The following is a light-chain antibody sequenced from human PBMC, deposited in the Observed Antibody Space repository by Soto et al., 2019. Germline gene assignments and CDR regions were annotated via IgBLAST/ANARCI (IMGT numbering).Light chain of an antibody. J-gene: IGLJ1*01. CDR1: SSDVGGYNY. CDR2: EVS. Sequence: QSALTQPPSASGSFGQSVTISCTGTSSDVGGYNYVSWYQQLPGKAPKLMIYEVSERPSGVPDRFSGSKSGNTASLTVSGLQADDEADYYCSSYSGTNYHYVFGTGTKVTVL. CDR3: SSYSGTNYHYV. V-gene: IGLV2-8*01.